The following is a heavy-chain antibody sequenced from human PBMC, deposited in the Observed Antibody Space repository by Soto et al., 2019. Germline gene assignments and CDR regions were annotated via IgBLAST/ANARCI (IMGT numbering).Heavy chain of an antibody. Sequence: GGSLQISCKGAGYSFTSYWSGWVRQMPGKGLEWMGIIYPGASDTRYSPSFQGQVTISADKSISTAYLQWSSLKASDTAMYFSARPLGGNSEYYFDYWGQGTLVTVSS. D-gene: IGHD4-4*01. J-gene: IGHJ4*02. CDR3: ARPLGGNSEYYFDY. CDR1: GYSFTSYW. V-gene: IGHV5-51*01. CDR2: IYPGASDT.